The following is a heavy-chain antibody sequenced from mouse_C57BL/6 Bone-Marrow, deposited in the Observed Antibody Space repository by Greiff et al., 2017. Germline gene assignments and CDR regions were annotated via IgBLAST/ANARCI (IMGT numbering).Heavy chain of an antibody. CDR2: ISYSGST. Sequence: EVKVVESGPGMVKPSQSLSLTCTVTGYSITSGYDWHWIRHFPGNKLAWMGYISYSGSTHYNPSLKSRISITHDTSKNHFFLKLNSVTTEDTATYYCARVTTVVGGAWLAYWGQGTLVTVSA. CDR1: GYSITSGYD. V-gene: IGHV3-1*01. CDR3: ARVTTVVGGAWLAY. D-gene: IGHD1-1*01. J-gene: IGHJ3*01.